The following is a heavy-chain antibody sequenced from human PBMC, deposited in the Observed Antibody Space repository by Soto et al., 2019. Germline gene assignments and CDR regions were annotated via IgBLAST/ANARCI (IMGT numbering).Heavy chain of an antibody. V-gene: IGHV1-18*01. CDR2: ISGYNGNT. CDR1: GYTFASYA. Sequence: QVQLVQSGAEVKKPGASVKVSCKTSGYTFASYAISWVRQAPGQGLEWMGLISGYNGNTNYAQKVYGRVTMTTDTSTSTAYMEMRSRRSDDTAVYYCAREAGGPTGGEADYWGQGTLVTVSS. D-gene: IGHD3-16*01. J-gene: IGHJ4*02. CDR3: AREAGGPTGGEADY.